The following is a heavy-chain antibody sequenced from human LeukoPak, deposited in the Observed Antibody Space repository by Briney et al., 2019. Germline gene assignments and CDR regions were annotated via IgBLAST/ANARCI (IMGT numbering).Heavy chain of an antibody. V-gene: IGHV3-21*04. D-gene: IGHD4-17*01. CDR2: ISTSSSYI. Sequence: GGSLRLSCAASGFTFSSYAMHWVRQAPGKGLEWVSSISTSSSYIYYADSVKGRSTISRDNAKNSLYLQMNSLRAEDTAVYYCATPPTVTRNYWGQGTLVTVSS. CDR3: ATPPTVTRNY. J-gene: IGHJ4*02. CDR1: GFTFSSYA.